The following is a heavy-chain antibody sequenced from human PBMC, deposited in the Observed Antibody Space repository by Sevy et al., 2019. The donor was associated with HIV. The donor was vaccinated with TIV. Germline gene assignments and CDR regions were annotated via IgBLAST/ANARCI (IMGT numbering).Heavy chain of an antibody. CDR1: GFIFSYYD. J-gene: IGHJ4*02. CDR2: ISSSSSYI. D-gene: IGHD3-22*01. Sequence: GGSLRLSCAVSGFIFSYYDMNWVRQAPGKGLEWVSSISSSSSYINYADSVKGRFTVSRDNDKNLLFLQMNSLRAEDTAFYYCARPGNYYDSSGFLYWGRGTLVTVSS. CDR3: ARPGNYYDSSGFLY. V-gene: IGHV3-21*06.